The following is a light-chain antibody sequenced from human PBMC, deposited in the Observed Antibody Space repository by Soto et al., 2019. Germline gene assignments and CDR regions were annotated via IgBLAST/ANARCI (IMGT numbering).Light chain of an antibody. CDR1: QGMANF. CDR3: QKYDSPPLT. J-gene: IGKJ1*01. Sequence: DIQMTQSPSSLSASVGDRVTISCRASQGMANFLAWYQQKPGTVPKLLIYAASILQSGVPSRFSGSGSGTDFALTISSLQPEDVATYYCQKYDSPPLTFGQGTKVEL. CDR2: AAS. V-gene: IGKV1-27*01.